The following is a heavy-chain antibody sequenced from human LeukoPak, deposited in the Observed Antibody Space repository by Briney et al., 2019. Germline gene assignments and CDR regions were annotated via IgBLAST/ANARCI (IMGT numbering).Heavy chain of an antibody. CDR1: GFTFSSFW. Sequence: AGGSLRLSCAASGFTFSSFWISWVRHAPGKGLVWVSRIKSDGSETLYADSVKGRFTISRDNAKNTLYLQMNSLRAEDSAVYYCARVRMGDDFNPFDYWGQGTLVTVSS. V-gene: IGHV3-74*01. J-gene: IGHJ4*02. CDR2: IKSDGSET. CDR3: ARVRMGDDFNPFDY. D-gene: IGHD3-16*01.